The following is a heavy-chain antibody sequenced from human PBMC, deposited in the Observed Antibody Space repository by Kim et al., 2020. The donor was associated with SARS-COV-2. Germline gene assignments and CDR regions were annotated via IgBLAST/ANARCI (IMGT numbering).Heavy chain of an antibody. CDR1: GVSISNSNYY. Sequence: SETLSLTCTVSGVSISNSNYYWGWIRQPPGKGLEWIGSIYYSGTTYYNPSLKSRVTISVDTSKNHFSVKLSSVTAADTAVYYCASLITMVRNWFDPWGQGTLVTVSS. J-gene: IGHJ5*02. CDR2: IYYSGTT. D-gene: IGHD3-10*01. V-gene: IGHV4-39*02. CDR3: ASLITMVRNWFDP.